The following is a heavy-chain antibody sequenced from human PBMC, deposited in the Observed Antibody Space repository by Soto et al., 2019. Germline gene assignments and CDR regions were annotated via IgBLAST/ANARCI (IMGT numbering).Heavy chain of an antibody. V-gene: IGHV1-18*04. CDR2: ISAENGNT. Sequence: VHLVQSGAEVKKPGASVKVSCKASGYVFTSYGFNWARQAPGQGLEWVGWISAENGNTNYAQKVQGRVTMTTDTSTTTAYMELRSLRSDDTAVYYCARNHCSGTNCYSLVDYWGQGTLVTVSS. J-gene: IGHJ4*02. D-gene: IGHD2-2*02. CDR3: ARNHCSGTNCYSLVDY. CDR1: GYVFTSYG.